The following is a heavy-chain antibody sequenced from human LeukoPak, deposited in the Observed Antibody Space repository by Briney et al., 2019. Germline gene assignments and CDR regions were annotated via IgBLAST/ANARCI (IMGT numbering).Heavy chain of an antibody. J-gene: IGHJ4*02. CDR1: GGSLSKYY. D-gene: IGHD4-17*01. Sequence: PSETLSLTCTVSGGSLSKYYWSWIRQTPGKGLEWLGQINQSGRTNYNPSLKSRVTLSVDTSKNQFSLKLTSVTAADTAVYFCARDSSGDYVFTYWGQGTLVTVSS. V-gene: IGHV4-34*01. CDR3: ARDSSGDYVFTY. CDR2: INQSGRT.